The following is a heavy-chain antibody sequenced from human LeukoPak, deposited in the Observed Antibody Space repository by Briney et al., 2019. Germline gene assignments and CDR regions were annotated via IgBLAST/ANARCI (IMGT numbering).Heavy chain of an antibody. CDR2: ISGSGGST. V-gene: IGHV3-23*01. Sequence: KPGGSLRLSCAASGFTFSSYAMSWVRQAPGMGLEWVSAISGSGGSTYYADSVKGRFTISRDNSKNTLYLQMNSLRAEDTAVYYCAKGMRGGYSSGWYSGNWFDPWGQGTLVTVSS. D-gene: IGHD6-19*01. CDR1: GFTFSSYA. CDR3: AKGMRGGYSSGWYSGNWFDP. J-gene: IGHJ5*02.